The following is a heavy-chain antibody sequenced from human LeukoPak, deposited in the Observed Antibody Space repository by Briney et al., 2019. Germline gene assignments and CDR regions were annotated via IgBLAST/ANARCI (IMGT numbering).Heavy chain of an antibody. D-gene: IGHD3-9*01. Sequence: SGTLSLTCAVSGGSISSSNWWSWVRQPPGKGLEWIGEIYHSGSTNYNPSLNSRVTISVDTSKNQFSLKLSSVTAADTAVYYCARLPQPSDILTAYANSFDYWGQGSLVTVSS. CDR1: GGSISSSNW. CDR3: ARLPQPSDILTAYANSFDY. CDR2: IYHSGST. V-gene: IGHV4-4*02. J-gene: IGHJ4*02.